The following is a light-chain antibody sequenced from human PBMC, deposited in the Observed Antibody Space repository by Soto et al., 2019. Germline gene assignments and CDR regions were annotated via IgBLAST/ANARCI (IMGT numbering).Light chain of an antibody. CDR3: SSYAGNSPLWV. V-gene: IGLV2-23*02. J-gene: IGLJ3*02. CDR2: EVS. Sequence: QSALTQPASVSGSPGQSITISCTGTNSDVGSFNLVSWYQHHPCKAPELILYEVSQRPSGVSSRFSGSKSGNTASLTISGLQAEDEADYYCSSYAGNSPLWVFGGGTKLTVL. CDR1: NSDVGSFNL.